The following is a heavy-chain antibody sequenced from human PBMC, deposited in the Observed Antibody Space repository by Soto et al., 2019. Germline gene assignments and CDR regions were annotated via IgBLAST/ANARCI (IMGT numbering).Heavy chain of an antibody. J-gene: IGHJ6*02. CDR2: INPNSGGT. V-gene: IGHV1-2*04. CDR3: ARVRIAVADDYYYYYGMDV. D-gene: IGHD6-19*01. CDR1: GGTFNNYG. Sequence: ASVKVSCKPSGGTFNNYGFSWVRQAPGQGLEWMGWINPNSGGTNYAQKFQGWVTMTRDTSISTAYMELSRLRSDDTAVYYCARVRIAVADDYYYYYGMDVWGQGTTVTVSS.